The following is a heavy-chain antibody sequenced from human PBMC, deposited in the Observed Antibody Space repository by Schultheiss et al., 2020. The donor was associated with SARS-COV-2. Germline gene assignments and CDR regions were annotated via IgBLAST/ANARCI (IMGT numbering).Heavy chain of an antibody. CDR1: GGTFSSYA. V-gene: IGHV1-69*04. CDR2: IIPILGIA. CDR3: ARRAAPADY. Sequence: SVKVSCKASGGTFSSYAISWVRQAPGQGLEWMGRIIPILGIANYAQKLQGRVTMTTDTSTSTAYMELRSLRSDDTAVYYCARRAAPADYWGQGTQVTVS. J-gene: IGHJ4*02. D-gene: IGHD6-13*01.